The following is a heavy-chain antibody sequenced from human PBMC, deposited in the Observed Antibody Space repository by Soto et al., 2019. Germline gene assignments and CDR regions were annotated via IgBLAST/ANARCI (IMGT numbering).Heavy chain of an antibody. Sequence: SETLSLTCSVSSGSISSGYYYWSWIRQPPGKGLEWIGNIYYSGNTYYNPSLKSRLILSIDTSKNQFSPKVGSVTAADTAVYSWASSSLYGFDVWGQGTTVTVSS. J-gene: IGHJ6*02. CDR2: IYYSGNT. CDR3: ASSSLYGFDV. V-gene: IGHV4-30-4*01. CDR1: SGSISSGYYY.